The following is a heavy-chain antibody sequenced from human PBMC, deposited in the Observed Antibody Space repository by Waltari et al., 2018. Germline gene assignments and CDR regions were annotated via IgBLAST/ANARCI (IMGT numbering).Heavy chain of an antibody. D-gene: IGHD3-22*01. CDR2: IIPLSGST. Sequence: QLVQSGAEVKKPGSSVQVSCQASGGTFTSYAISWVRQAPGQGLEWMGGIIPLSGSTNYAQEFQGRVTMTRDTSSSTAYMELSRLRSDDTAVYYWARDPDDYDSSGYEPDYWGQGTLVTGSS. CDR3: ARDPDDYDSSGYEPDY. V-gene: IGHV1-69*06. CDR1: GGTFTSYA. J-gene: IGHJ4*02.